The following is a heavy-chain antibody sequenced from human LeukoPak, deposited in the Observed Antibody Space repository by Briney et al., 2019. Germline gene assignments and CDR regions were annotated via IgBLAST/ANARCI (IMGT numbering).Heavy chain of an antibody. Sequence: GASVKVSCKASGYTFTSYDINWVRQATGQGLEWMGWMNPNSGNTGYAQKFQGRVTMTRDMSTSTVYMELSSLRSEDTAVYYCAFSGFDSSGYFLLKMEMYNWFDPWGQGTLVTVSS. D-gene: IGHD3-22*01. CDR2: MNPNSGNT. CDR3: AFSGFDSSGYFLLKMEMYNWFDP. V-gene: IGHV1-8*02. J-gene: IGHJ5*02. CDR1: GYTFTSYD.